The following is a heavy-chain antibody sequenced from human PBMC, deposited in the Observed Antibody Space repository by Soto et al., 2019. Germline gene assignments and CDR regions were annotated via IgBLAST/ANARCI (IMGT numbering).Heavy chain of an antibody. Sequence: SHTISLICSISVDRVSSNSAAWHWIRQSPSRGLEWLGRTYFRSKWYTDYADSVRDRVAINPDTSKNQFSLQMKSVTPEDSAVYYCAKDSWWELLCIDYWGQGTLVTVSS. V-gene: IGHV6-1*01. CDR2: TYFRSKWYT. CDR1: VDRVSSNSAA. J-gene: IGHJ4*02. CDR3: AKDSWWELLCIDY. D-gene: IGHD1-26*01.